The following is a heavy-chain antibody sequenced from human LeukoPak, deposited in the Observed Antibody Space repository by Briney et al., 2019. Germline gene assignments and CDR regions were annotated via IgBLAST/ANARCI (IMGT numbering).Heavy chain of an antibody. CDR3: ARGPYEYYFDF. CDR2: IYPGDPDA. V-gene: IGHV5-51*01. Sequence: GESLKISCKASGYSFSSFWIGWVRQMPGKGLEWMGIIYPGDPDARYSPSFQGQVSISADKSISTAYLQWSSLKASDTAVYYCARGPYEYYFDFWGKGTLVTVSS. J-gene: IGHJ4*02. D-gene: IGHD5-12*01. CDR1: GYSFSSFW.